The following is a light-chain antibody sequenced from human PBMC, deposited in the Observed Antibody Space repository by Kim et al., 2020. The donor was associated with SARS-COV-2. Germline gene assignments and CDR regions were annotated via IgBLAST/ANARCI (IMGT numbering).Light chain of an antibody. CDR2: DVS. V-gene: IGKV3-11*01. Sequence: SLSPKEIATLSCRASQSVNNYLAWYQQKPGQAPRLLIYDVSNRATGIPARFSGSGSGTDFTLTISSLGPEDFAVYYCQRSSWPITFGQGTRLEIK. J-gene: IGKJ5*01. CDR1: QSVNNY. CDR3: QRSSWPIT.